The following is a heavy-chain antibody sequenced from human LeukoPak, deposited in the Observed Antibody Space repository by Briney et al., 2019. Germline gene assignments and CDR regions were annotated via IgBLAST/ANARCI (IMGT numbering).Heavy chain of an antibody. CDR2: IYHSGNT. V-gene: IGHV4-4*01. Sequence: GSLRLSCGASGFTFSGYSMNWVRQSPGRGLEWIGEIYHSGNTNYNPSLKSRVAISLDKSSNQFSLRLTSVTAADTAMYFCVREEMPGKFDYWGQGTLVTVSS. J-gene: IGHJ4*02. CDR3: VREEMPGKFDY. D-gene: IGHD1-26*01. CDR1: GFTFSGYSM.